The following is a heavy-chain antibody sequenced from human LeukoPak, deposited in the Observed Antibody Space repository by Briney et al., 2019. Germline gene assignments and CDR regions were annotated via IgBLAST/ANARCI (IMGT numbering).Heavy chain of an antibody. CDR3: ARGRPETGFDY. CDR1: GDRVSTNIAT. D-gene: IGHD1-1*01. V-gene: IGHV6-1*01. J-gene: IGHJ4*02. CDR2: TFYRSKWYT. Sequence: HSHSLSLTCAISGDRVSTNIATWNWIRQSPSRGLEWLGRTFYRSKWYTDYALSVRSRIILNSDTSKNQLSLQLTSLTPEDTAVYYCARGRPETGFDYWGQGALVTVSS.